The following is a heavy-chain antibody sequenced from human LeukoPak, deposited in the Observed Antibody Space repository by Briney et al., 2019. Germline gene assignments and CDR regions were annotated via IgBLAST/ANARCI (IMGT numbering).Heavy chain of an antibody. CDR1: GGSISNYY. V-gene: IGHV4-59*08. J-gene: IGHJ1*01. CDR3: ARHGGYSSPYLH. CDR2: IYYSGTT. D-gene: IGHD6-13*01. Sequence: SETLSLTCTVSGGSISNYYWSWIRQPPGKGRECMGYIYYSGTTNYNPSLKSRVTISVDTSKNQFSLKLSSVTAADTAVYYCARHGGYSSPYLHWGQGTLVTVSS.